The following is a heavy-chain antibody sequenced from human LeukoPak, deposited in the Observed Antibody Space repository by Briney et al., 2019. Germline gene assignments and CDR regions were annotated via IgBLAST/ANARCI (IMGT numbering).Heavy chain of an antibody. J-gene: IGHJ4*02. Sequence: GGSLRLSCAASGYTFTSYAMHWVRRAPGQRLEWMGWINAGNGNTKYSQKFQGRVTITRDTSASTAYMELSSLRSEDTAVYYCARDGGGSGSYSTWDYWGQGILVTVSS. CDR2: INAGNGNT. CDR3: ARDGGGSGSYSTWDY. D-gene: IGHD3-10*01. V-gene: IGHV1-3*01. CDR1: GYTFTSYA.